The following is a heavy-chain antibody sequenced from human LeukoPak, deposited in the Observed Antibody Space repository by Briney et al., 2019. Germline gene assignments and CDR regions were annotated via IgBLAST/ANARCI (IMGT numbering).Heavy chain of an antibody. V-gene: IGHV3-66*01. Sequence: GGSLRLSCAASGFTVSTNYMSWVRQAPGKGLEWVSDINSGDTTFYADSVRGKFTISRDNSKNTLYLQMNSLRAEDTAVYYCASILRSSAGYYFDYWGQGTLVTVSS. CDR2: INSGDTT. CDR1: GFTVSTNY. J-gene: IGHJ4*02. D-gene: IGHD2-15*01. CDR3: ASILRSSAGYYFDY.